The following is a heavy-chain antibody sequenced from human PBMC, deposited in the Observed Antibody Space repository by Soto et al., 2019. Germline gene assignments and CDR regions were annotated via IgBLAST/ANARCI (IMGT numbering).Heavy chain of an antibody. D-gene: IGHD1-7*01. Sequence: SETLSLTCAVYGGSFSGYYWSWIRQPPGTGLEWSGEINHSGSTNYNPSLKSRVTISVDTSKNQFSLKLSSVTAADTAVYYCARVETARGTNKTKYYFDYWGQGTLVTVSS. CDR1: GGSFSGYY. V-gene: IGHV4-34*01. CDR2: INHSGST. CDR3: ARVETARGTNKTKYYFDY. J-gene: IGHJ4*02.